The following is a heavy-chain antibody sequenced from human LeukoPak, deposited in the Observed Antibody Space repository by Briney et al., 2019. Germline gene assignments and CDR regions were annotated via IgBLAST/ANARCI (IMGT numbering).Heavy chain of an antibody. CDR2: VYHRGTT. J-gene: IGHJ4*02. V-gene: IGHV4-38-2*02. CDR3: ARDKHNYGQHFFDY. D-gene: IGHD5-18*01. Sequence: PSETLSLTYAVSDYSISSGYYWGWIRQPPGKGLEWIGNVYHRGTTLYNPSLKRRVTISVDTSKNQFSLMLRSVTAADTAVYYCARDKHNYGQHFFDYWGQGTLVPVSS. CDR1: DYSISSGYY.